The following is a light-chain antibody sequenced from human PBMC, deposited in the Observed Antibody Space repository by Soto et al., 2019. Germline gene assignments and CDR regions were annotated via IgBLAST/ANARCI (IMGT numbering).Light chain of an antibody. V-gene: IGKV1-9*01. CDR2: ASS. Sequence: DIQLTQSPSFLSASVGDRVTISCRASQGISSYLAWYQQTPGKAPKLLLYASSILQSGVPSRFSGSGSGTEFTRTISSLQPEDFATYYCQQLNTFPVTFGQGTRLAI. J-gene: IGKJ5*01. CDR1: QGISSY. CDR3: QQLNTFPVT.